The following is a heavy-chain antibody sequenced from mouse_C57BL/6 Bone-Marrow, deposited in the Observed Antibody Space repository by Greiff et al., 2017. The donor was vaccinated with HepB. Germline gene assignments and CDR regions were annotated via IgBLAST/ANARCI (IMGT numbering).Heavy chain of an antibody. V-gene: IGHV5-15*04. Sequence: EVMLVESGGDLVKPGGSLKLSCAASGFTFSDYGMAWVRQAPRKGPEWVAFISNLAYSIYYADTVTGRFTISRENAKNSLYLEMSSLRSEDTAMYYCARHNYGSSYWYFDVWGTGTTVTVSS. J-gene: IGHJ1*03. D-gene: IGHD1-1*01. CDR1: GFTFSDYG. CDR3: ARHNYGSSYWYFDV. CDR2: ISNLAYSI.